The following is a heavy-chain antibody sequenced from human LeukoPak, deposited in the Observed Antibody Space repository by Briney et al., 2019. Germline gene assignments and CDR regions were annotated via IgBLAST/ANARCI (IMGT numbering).Heavy chain of an antibody. CDR2: IYHSGST. D-gene: IGHD3-22*01. J-gene: IGHJ4*02. CDR3: AREGYDSSGYGRVSDY. V-gene: IGHV4-30-2*01. Sequence: SQTLSLTCAVSGGSISSGGYSWSWIRRPPGKGLEWIGYIYHSGSTYYNPSLKSRVTISVDRSKNQFSLKLSSVTAADTAVYYCAREGYDSSGYGRVSDYWGQGTLVTVSS. CDR1: GGSISSGGYS.